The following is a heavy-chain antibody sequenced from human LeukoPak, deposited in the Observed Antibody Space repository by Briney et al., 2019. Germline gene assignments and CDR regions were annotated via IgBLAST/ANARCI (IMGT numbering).Heavy chain of an antibody. CDR2: MRNDGSNK. V-gene: IGHV3-30*02. CDR1: GFTFSTYG. CDR3: AKANTGGGSNNLGYFHH. J-gene: IGHJ1*01. Sequence: GGSLRLSCAASGFTFSTYGMHWVRQAPGKGLGWVAFMRNDGSNKYYADSVRGRFTISRDNSKNTLYLQMNSLRAEDTAVYYCAKANTGGGSNNLGYFHHWGQGTLVTVSS. D-gene: IGHD3-16*01.